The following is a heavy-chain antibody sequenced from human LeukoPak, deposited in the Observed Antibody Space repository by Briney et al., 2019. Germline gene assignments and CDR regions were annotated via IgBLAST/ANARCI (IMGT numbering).Heavy chain of an antibody. CDR1: GGSFSGYY. Sequence: SETLSLTCAVYGGSFSGYYWSWIRQPPGKGLEWIGEINHSGSTYYNPSLKSRVTISVDTSKNQFSLKLSSVTAADTAVYYCARDRPYYYDSRSFDYWGQGTLVTVSS. D-gene: IGHD3-22*01. V-gene: IGHV4-34*01. CDR2: INHSGST. CDR3: ARDRPYYYDSRSFDY. J-gene: IGHJ4*02.